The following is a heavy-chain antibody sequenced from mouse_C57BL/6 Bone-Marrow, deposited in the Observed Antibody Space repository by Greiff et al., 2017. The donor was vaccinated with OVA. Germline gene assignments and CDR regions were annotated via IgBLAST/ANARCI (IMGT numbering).Heavy chain of an antibody. CDR3: ARRLLWSYYFDY. Sequence: QVQLQQSGAELMKPGASVKLSCKASGYTFTSYWMHWVKQRPGQGLEWIGNINPSNGGTNYNEKFKSKATLTVDKSSSTAYMQLSSLTSEDSAVYYCARRLLWSYYFDYWGQGTTLTVSS. CDR2: INPSNGGT. CDR1: GYTFTSYW. D-gene: IGHD2-10*01. V-gene: IGHV1-53*01. J-gene: IGHJ2*01.